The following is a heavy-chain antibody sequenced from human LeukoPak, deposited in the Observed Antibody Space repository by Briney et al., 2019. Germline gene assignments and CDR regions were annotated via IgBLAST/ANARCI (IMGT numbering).Heavy chain of an antibody. D-gene: IGHD3-3*01. CDR3: ARCDREYYDFWSGYYLDP. CDR1: GYTFTSYG. V-gene: IGHV1-69*04. J-gene: IGHJ5*02. Sequence: GASVKVSCKASGYTFTSYGISWVRQAPGQGLEWMGRIIPILGIANYAQKFQGRVTITADKSTSTAYMELSSLRSEDTAVYYCARCDREYYDFWSGYYLDPWGQGTLVTVSS. CDR2: IIPILGIA.